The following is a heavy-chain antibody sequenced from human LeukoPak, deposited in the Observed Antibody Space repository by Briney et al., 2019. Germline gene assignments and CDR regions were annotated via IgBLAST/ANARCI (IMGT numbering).Heavy chain of an antibody. J-gene: IGHJ3*02. Sequence: GASVKVSCKASGYTFTGYYMHWVRQAPGQGLEWMGIINPSGGSTSYAQKFQGRVTMTRDMSTSTVYMELSSLRSEDTAVYYCARGMAPVAFDIWGQGTMVTVSS. CDR1: GYTFTGYY. D-gene: IGHD2-8*01. V-gene: IGHV1-46*01. CDR3: ARGMAPVAFDI. CDR2: INPSGGST.